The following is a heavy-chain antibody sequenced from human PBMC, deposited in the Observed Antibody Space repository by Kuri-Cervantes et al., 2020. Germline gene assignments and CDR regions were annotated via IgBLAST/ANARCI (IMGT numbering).Heavy chain of an antibody. CDR2: ISGSGGST. D-gene: IGHD3-9*01. J-gene: IGHJ6*02. Sequence: AGSLRLSCAASGFTFSSYAMSWVRQAPGKGLEWVSDISGSGGSTYYADSVKGRFTISRDNSKNTLYLQMNSLSAEDTAVYYCAKDKGLLGYFDWLPTSNYYDMDVWGQGTTVTVSS. CDR1: GFTFSSYA. V-gene: IGHV3-23*01. CDR3: AKDKGLLGYFDWLPTSNYYDMDV.